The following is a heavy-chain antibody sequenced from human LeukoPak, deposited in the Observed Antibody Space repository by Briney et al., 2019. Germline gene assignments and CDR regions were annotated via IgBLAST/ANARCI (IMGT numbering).Heavy chain of an antibody. Sequence: GGSLRLSCAASGFPFSHALMSGVRQAPGKGLEWVGRIKANSDGETPDYAAPVKGRFILSRDDSKNTVFLQMNSLKTEDTGMYYCTTAPGTIIRGVLIHVWGTGTAVSVSS. CDR3: TTAPGTIIRGVLIHV. CDR2: IKANSDGETP. CDR1: GFPFSHAL. J-gene: IGHJ6*04. D-gene: IGHD3-10*01. V-gene: IGHV3-15*05.